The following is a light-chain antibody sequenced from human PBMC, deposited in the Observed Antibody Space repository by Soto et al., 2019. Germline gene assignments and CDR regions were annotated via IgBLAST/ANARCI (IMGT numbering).Light chain of an antibody. J-gene: IGLJ2*01. V-gene: IGLV5-45*02. CDR1: SGINVGGYT. CDR3: LIWHSSAYV. Sequence: QPVLTQPSSLSASPGASASLTCTLRSGINVGGYTIYWYQQKPGSPPQYLLRYKSDSDNKQGSGVPSRFSGSKDASANAGILFISGLQSEDEADYYCLIWHSSAYVFGGGTKLTVL. CDR2: YKSDSDN.